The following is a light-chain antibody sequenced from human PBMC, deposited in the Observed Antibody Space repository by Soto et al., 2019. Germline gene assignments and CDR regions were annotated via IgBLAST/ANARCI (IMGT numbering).Light chain of an antibody. CDR1: QTISTN. V-gene: IGKV3D-15*01. J-gene: IGKJ1*01. Sequence: EIEMTQSPTTLSASPGERGTLSCRASQTISTNLAWYQQKPGQAPRLLIYGASTRATGLPARFSGNGSGTDFTLTISSLQSEDFAVYYCQQYHDWPLTFGQGTRVDIK. CDR3: QQYHDWPLT. CDR2: GAS.